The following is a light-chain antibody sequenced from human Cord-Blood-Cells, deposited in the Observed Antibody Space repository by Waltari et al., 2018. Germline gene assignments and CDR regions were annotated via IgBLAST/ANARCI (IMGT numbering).Light chain of an antibody. Sequence: DIVSTQPLATLSLSRAERATLSCRASQSVSSYLAWYQQKPGQAPRLLIYYASNRATGIPARFSASGYGTDFTLTISSLAPEDFAVYYCQQRSNWITFGQGTRLEIK. CDR3: QQRSNWIT. CDR2: YAS. J-gene: IGKJ5*01. CDR1: QSVSSY. V-gene: IGKV3-11*01.